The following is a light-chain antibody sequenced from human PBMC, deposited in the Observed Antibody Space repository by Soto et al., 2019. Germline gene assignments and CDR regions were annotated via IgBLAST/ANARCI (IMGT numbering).Light chain of an antibody. CDR2: AAS. CDR1: QSIRSY. J-gene: IGKJ2*01. V-gene: IGKV1-39*01. Sequence: DIQMTQSPSSLSASVGDRVTITCRASQSIRSYLNWYQQKPGKAPKLLIYAASSLQSGVPSRFSGSGSGTDFTLTISSLQPDDFATYYCQQSYSTPPYTFVQGTKLEIK. CDR3: QQSYSTPPYT.